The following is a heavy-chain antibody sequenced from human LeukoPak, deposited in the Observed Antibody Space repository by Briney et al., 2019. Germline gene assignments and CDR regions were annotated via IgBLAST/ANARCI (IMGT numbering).Heavy chain of an antibody. Sequence: SETLSLTCTVSGGSVSSYYWSWLRQPPGKGLEWIGYIYNSENTKYNSSLESRVTISVDTSKNQFFLKLSSVTAADTAVYYCARFRSGPSGWYVLWYFDLWGRGTLVTVSS. J-gene: IGHJ2*01. V-gene: IGHV4-4*09. CDR1: GGSVSSYY. CDR3: ARFRSGPSGWYVLWYFDL. CDR2: IYNSENT. D-gene: IGHD6-19*01.